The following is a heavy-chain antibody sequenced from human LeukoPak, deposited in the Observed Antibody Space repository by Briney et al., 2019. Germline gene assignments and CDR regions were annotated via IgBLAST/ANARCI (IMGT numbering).Heavy chain of an antibody. CDR1: GFTFSSYA. Sequence: GGSLRLSCAASGFTFSSYAMNWVRQAPGKGLEWVSSFGTRSTSIYYAHSVTGRFIISRDNAKNSLYLQMNRLRAEDTAVYYCARENDQGFDYWGQGTLVTVSS. V-gene: IGHV3-21*01. J-gene: IGHJ4*02. D-gene: IGHD3-16*01. CDR2: FGTRSTSI. CDR3: ARENDQGFDY.